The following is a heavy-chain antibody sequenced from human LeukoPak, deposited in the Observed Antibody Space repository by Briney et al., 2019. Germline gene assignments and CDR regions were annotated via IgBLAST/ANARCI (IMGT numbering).Heavy chain of an antibody. V-gene: IGHV4-34*01. CDR1: GGSFSGCY. CDR2: IKHSGST. Sequence: PSETLSLTCAVYGGSFSGCYWSWIRQPPGKGLDWIGEIKHSGSTNYNPSLKSRVTISVDTSKNQFSLKLSSVTAADTAVYYCARDVAGTTFLSDYWSQRTQVTVSS. CDR3: ARDVAGTTFLSDY. D-gene: IGHD1-7*01. J-gene: IGHJ4*02.